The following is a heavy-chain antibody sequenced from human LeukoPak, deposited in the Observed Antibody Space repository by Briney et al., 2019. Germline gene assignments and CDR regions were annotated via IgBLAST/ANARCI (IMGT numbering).Heavy chain of an antibody. CDR3: ATPYGSGSYYPSDY. D-gene: IGHD3-10*01. V-gene: IGHV4-39*07. CDR2: IYYSGST. J-gene: IGHJ4*02. Sequence: SETLSLTCTVSGVYISSSSYYWGWLRPPPGEGLEWIGSIYYSGSTYYNPSLKSRVTISVDTSKNQFSLKLSSVTAADTAVYYCATPYGSGSYYPSDYWGQGILVTVSS. CDR1: GVYISSSSYY.